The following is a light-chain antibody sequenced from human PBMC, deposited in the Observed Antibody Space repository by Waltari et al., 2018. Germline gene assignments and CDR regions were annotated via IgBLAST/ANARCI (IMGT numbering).Light chain of an antibody. V-gene: IGLV2-8*01. CDR1: SSDVGGYNY. J-gene: IGLJ1*01. CDR2: EVS. CDR3: SSYAGSNNYV. Sequence: QSALTQPPSASGSPGQSVTISCTGTSSDVGGYNYVSWYQQHPGKAPKLMLYEVSKRPSWVPDRFSGSKSGNTASLTVSGLQAEDEADYYCSSYAGSNNYVFGTGTKVTVL.